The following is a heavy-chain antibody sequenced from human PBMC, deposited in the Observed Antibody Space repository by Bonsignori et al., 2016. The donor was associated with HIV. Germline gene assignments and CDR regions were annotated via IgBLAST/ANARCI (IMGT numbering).Heavy chain of an antibody. CDR1: GGSFSGYY. CDR2: INYAGRT. J-gene: IGHJ4*02. Sequence: SETLSLTCAVHGGSFSGYYWSWIRQPPGKGLEWIGEINYAGRTNYNPSLKSRLTISVDTSKNQFSLKLNSVTAADTAVYYCAILLPWDSSGYYSHFDYWGQGTLVTVSS. CDR3: AILLPWDSSGYYSHFDY. D-gene: IGHD3-22*01. V-gene: IGHV4-34*01.